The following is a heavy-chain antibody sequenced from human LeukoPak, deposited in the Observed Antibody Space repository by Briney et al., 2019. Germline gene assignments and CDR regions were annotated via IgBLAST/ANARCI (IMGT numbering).Heavy chain of an antibody. CDR1: GFTFSSYS. CDR3: ARGPSAYPKCFDY. Sequence: EAGGSLRLSCAASGFTFSSYSMNWVRQAPGKGLEWVSSISSSSSYIYYADSVKGRFTISRDNAKNSLYLQMNSLRAEDTAVYYCARGPSAYPKCFDYWGQGTLVTVSS. V-gene: IGHV3-21*01. J-gene: IGHJ4*02. D-gene: IGHD5-12*01. CDR2: ISSSSSYI.